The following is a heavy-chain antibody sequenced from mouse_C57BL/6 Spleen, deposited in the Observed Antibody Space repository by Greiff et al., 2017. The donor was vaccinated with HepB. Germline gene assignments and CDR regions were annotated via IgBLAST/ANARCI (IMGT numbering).Heavy chain of an antibody. Sequence: QVQLQQPGAELVRPGSSVKLSCKASGYTFTSYWMHWVKQRPIQGLEWIGNIDPSDSETHYNQKFKDKATLTVDKSSSTAYMQLSSLTSEDSAVYYCARKLDYGSSSFDYCGQGTTLTVSS. CDR1: GYTFTSYW. CDR3: ARKLDYGSSSFDY. J-gene: IGHJ2*01. CDR2: IDPSDSET. V-gene: IGHV1-52*01. D-gene: IGHD1-1*01.